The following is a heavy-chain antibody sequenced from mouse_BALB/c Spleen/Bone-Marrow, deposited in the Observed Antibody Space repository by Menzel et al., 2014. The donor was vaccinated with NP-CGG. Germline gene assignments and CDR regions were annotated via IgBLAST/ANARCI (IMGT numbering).Heavy chain of an antibody. J-gene: IGHJ3*01. CDR2: IDPANGNT. CDR3: ARWGITTGSAY. D-gene: IGHD2-4*01. V-gene: IGHV14-3*02. Sequence: VHVKQSGAELVKPGASVKLSCTASGFNIKDTYMHWVKQRPEQGLEWIGRIDPANGNTKYDPKFQGKATITADTSSNTAYLQLSSLTSEDTAVYYCARWGITTGSAYWGQGTLVTVSA. CDR1: GFNIKDTY.